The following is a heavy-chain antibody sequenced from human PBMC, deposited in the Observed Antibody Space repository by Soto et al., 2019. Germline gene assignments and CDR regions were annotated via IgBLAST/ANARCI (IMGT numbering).Heavy chain of an antibody. CDR3: AKEEQGGAFDI. CDR2: ISWDGGST. Sequence: EVQLVESGGVVVQPGGSLRLSCAASGFTFDDYTMHWVRQAPGKGLEWVSLISWDGGSTYYADSVKGRFTISRDNSKNALYLQMNSLRTEDTALYYCAKEEQGGAFDIWGQGTMVTVSS. V-gene: IGHV3-43*01. CDR1: GFTFDDYT. D-gene: IGHD3-16*01. J-gene: IGHJ3*02.